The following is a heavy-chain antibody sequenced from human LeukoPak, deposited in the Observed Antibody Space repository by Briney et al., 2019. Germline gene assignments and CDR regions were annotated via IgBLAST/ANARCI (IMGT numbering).Heavy chain of an antibody. CDR2: ISSSYI. V-gene: IGHV3-21*01. Sequence: GGSLRLSCAASGFTFSSYSMNWVRQAPGKGLEWVSSISSSYIYYADSVKGRFTISRDNAKNSLYLQMNSLRAEDTAVYYCARGLSRYYYGSGSYYAFDIWGQGTMVTVSS. CDR3: ARGLSRYYYGSGSYYAFDI. J-gene: IGHJ3*02. D-gene: IGHD3-10*01. CDR1: GFTFSSYS.